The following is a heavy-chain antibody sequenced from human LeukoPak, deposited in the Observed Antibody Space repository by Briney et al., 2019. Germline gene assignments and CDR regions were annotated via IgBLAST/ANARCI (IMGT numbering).Heavy chain of an antibody. V-gene: IGHV1-46*01. J-gene: IGHJ4*02. CDR3: ARGPPGRDGYNYYFDY. CDR2: INPSGGST. D-gene: IGHD5-24*01. CDR1: GYTFTSYY. Sequence: ASVKVSCKASGYTFTSYYMHWVRQAPGQGLEWMGIINPSGGSTSYAQKFQGRVTMTRDTSTSTVYMELSSLRSEDTAVYYCARGPPGRDGYNYYFDYWGQGTLVTVSS.